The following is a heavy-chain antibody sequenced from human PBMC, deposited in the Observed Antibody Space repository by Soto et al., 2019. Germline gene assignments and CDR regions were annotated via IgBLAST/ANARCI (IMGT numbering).Heavy chain of an antibody. Sequence: SGGSLRVSCAASGFTFSSYTMKWVRQSPGKGLEWVASISSSYYIKYADSVKGRFTISRDNAKNSLYLQMNSLRAEDTAVYYCARGDVVVLTATSNFDYWGQGTLVTVSS. V-gene: IGHV3-21*01. D-gene: IGHD2-21*02. CDR2: ISSSYYI. J-gene: IGHJ4*02. CDR1: GFTFSSYT. CDR3: ARGDVVVLTATSNFDY.